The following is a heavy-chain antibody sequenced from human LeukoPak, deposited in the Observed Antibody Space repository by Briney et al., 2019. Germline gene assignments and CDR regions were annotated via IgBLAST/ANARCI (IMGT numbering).Heavy chain of an antibody. J-gene: IGHJ4*02. Sequence: GGSLRLSCAASGFTVSSNYMSWVRQAPGKGLEGGSVIYSGGSTYYADSVTGRFTISRDNSKNTLYLQMNSLRAEDTAVYYCARGEYSSSGLDYWGQGTLVTVSS. CDR1: GFTVSSNY. CDR2: IYSGGST. D-gene: IGHD6-6*01. CDR3: ARGEYSSSGLDY. V-gene: IGHV3-53*01.